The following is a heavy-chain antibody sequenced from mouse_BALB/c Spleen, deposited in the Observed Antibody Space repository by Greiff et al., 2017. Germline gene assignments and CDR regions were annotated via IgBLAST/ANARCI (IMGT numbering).Heavy chain of an antibody. J-gene: IGHJ3*01. CDR3: ARPYYYGSSPFAY. CDR1: GFTFSSYT. V-gene: IGHV5-12-2*01. CDR2: ISNGGGST. Sequence: EVQLVESGGGLVQPGGSLKLSCAASGFTFSSYTMSWVRQTPEKRLEWVAYISNGGGSTYYPDTVKGRFTISRDNAKNTLYLQMSSLKSEDTAMYYCARPYYYGSSPFAYWGQGTLVTVSA. D-gene: IGHD1-1*01.